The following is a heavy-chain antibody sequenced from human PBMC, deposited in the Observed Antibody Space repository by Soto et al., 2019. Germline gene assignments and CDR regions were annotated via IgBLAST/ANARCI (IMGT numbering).Heavy chain of an antibody. CDR1: GGSISSGYYY. Sequence: LSLTCTVSGGSISSGYYYWSWIRQPPGKGLEWIGNIYYSGSTYYNPSLKSRLIISIDTSKNQSSLKVGSVTAADTAVYYCASSSPYGMDVWGQGTTVTVSS. J-gene: IGHJ6*02. CDR3: ASSSPYGMDV. V-gene: IGHV4-30-4*01. CDR2: IYYSGST.